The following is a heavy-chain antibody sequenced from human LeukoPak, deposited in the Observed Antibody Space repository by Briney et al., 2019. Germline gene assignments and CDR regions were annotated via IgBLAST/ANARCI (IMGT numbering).Heavy chain of an antibody. D-gene: IGHD4-17*01. J-gene: IGHJ4*02. CDR2: IYYSGST. CDR1: GGSISSYY. V-gene: IGHV4-59*01. Sequence: SETLSLTCTVSGGSISSYYWSWIRQPPGKGLEWIGYIYYSGSTNYGPSLKSRVTISVDTSKNQFSLKLSSVTAADTAVYYCARVTSRPGAYGDHFDYWGQGTLVTVSS. CDR3: ARVTSRPGAYGDHFDY.